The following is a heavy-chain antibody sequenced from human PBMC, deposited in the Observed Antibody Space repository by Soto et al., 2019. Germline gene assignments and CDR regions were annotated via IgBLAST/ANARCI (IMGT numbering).Heavy chain of an antibody. V-gene: IGHV3-23*01. Sequence: EVQLLESGGGLVQPGGSLRLSCVASGFTFSSYAMTWVRQAPGKGLEWVSAISGSAYNTYYADSVKGRFTISRGTSNNTLSLQMSSLRGEDTAVYYCAKARGIGLLVLDYWGQGTLVTVSS. D-gene: IGHD2-8*01. CDR2: ISGSAYNT. J-gene: IGHJ4*02. CDR1: GFTFSSYA. CDR3: AKARGIGLLVLDY.